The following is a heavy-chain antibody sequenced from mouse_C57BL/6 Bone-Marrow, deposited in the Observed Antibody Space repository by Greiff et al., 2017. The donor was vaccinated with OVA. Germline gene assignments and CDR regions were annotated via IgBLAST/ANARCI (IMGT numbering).Heavy chain of an antibody. CDR2: ISSGGSYT. J-gene: IGHJ1*03. V-gene: IGHV5-6*02. Sequence: DVKLVESGGDLVKPGGSLKLSCAASGFTFSSYGMSWVRQTPDKRLEWVATISSGGSYTYYPDSVQGRFTISRDNAKNTLYLQMSSLKSEDTAMYYCARRSFYWYFDVWGTGTTVTVSS. CDR1: GFTFSSYG. CDR3: ARRSFYWYFDV.